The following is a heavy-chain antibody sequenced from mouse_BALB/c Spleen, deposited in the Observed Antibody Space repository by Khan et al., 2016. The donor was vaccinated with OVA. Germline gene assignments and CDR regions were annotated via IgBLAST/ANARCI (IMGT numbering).Heavy chain of an antibody. Sequence: EVELVESGGGLVQPGGSRKLSCAASGFTFSSFGMHWVRQAPKKGLEWVAYMSSGSSTIYYVDTVKGRFTISRDNPKNTLFLQMTSLRSEDTAMYYCARSGGNFHWYFDVWGAGTSVTVPS. J-gene: IGHJ1*01. CDR1: GFTFSSFG. V-gene: IGHV5-17*02. CDR2: MSSGSSTI. D-gene: IGHD2-1*01. CDR3: ARSGGNFHWYFDV.